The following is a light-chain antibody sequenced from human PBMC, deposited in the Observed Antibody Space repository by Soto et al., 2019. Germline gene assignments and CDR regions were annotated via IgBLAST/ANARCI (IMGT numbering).Light chain of an antibody. CDR3: QQYNSWPRT. CDR2: GAS. Sequence: DIVMTQSPATLSVSPGERATISCRASQSVSNNLAWYQQKPGQAPRLLIYGASTRATGIPARFSGSGSGTEFSLTISSLQSEDFAVYYCQQYNSWPRTFGQGTKVEIK. V-gene: IGKV3-15*01. CDR1: QSVSNN. J-gene: IGKJ1*01.